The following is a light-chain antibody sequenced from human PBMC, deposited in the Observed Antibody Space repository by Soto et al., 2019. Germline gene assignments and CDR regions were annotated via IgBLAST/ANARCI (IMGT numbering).Light chain of an antibody. J-gene: IGKJ4*01. CDR1: QSVTSTY. Sequence: EIVLTPSPGTLSLSPGERATLSCRASQSVTSTYLAWYQQKPGQAPRLLLYGASSRATGIPDRFSGSGSGTDFTLTISRLEPEDFAVYYCQQYGSSRLTFGGGTKVEIK. V-gene: IGKV3-20*01. CDR3: QQYGSSRLT. CDR2: GAS.